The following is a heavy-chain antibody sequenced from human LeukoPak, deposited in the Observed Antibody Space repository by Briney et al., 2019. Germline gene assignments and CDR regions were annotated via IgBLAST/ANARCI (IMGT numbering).Heavy chain of an antibody. J-gene: IGHJ6*02. Sequence: ASVKVSCKASGYTFTSYDINWVRQATGQGLEWMGWMNPSSGNTGYAQKFQGRVTMTRNTSISTAYMELSSLRSEDTAVYYCARGGYYYYGMDVWGQGTTVTVSS. CDR3: ARGGYYYYGMDV. V-gene: IGHV1-8*01. CDR2: MNPSSGNT. CDR1: GYTFTSYD.